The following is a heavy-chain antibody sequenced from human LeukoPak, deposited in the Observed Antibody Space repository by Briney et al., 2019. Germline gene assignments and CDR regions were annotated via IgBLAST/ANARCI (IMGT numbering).Heavy chain of an antibody. V-gene: IGHV3-30*02. Sequence: QSGGSLRLSCIASGFTFSNFGMHWVRQAPGKGLEWVAFIRYDGSIKYYADSVKGRFTISRDNAKNSLYLQMNSLRAEDTAVYYCARVGYSSGWYDASKNWYFDLWGRGTLVTVSS. CDR2: IRYDGSIK. CDR3: ARVGYSSGWYDASKNWYFDL. CDR1: GFTFSNFG. D-gene: IGHD6-19*01. J-gene: IGHJ2*01.